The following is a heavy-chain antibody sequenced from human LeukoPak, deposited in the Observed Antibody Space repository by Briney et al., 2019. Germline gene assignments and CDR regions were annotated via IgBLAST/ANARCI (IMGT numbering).Heavy chain of an antibody. D-gene: IGHD6-13*01. CDR1: GYTLTELS. CDR3: ARDPGYSSSETDWYFDL. J-gene: IGHJ2*01. CDR2: IIPIFGTA. V-gene: IGHV1-69*05. Sequence: SVKVSCKVSGYTLTELSMHWVRQAPGKGLEWMGGIIPIFGTANYAQKFQGRVTITTDESTSTAYMELSSLRSEDTAVYYCARDPGYSSSETDWYFDLWGRGTLVTVSS.